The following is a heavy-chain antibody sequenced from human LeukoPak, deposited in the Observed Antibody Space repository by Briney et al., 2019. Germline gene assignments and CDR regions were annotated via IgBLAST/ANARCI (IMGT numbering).Heavy chain of an antibody. Sequence: GGSLRLSCAASGFTFSTYSMNWVRQAPGKGLEWVSYISSGSTTIYYADSVKGRFTISRDNAKNSLYLQMNSLRAEDTALYYCASIEYNYNYGLDCWGQGTLVTVSS. CDR1: GFTFSTYS. J-gene: IGHJ4*02. D-gene: IGHD1-20*01. CDR3: ASIEYNYNYGLDC. CDR2: ISSGSTTI. V-gene: IGHV3-48*01.